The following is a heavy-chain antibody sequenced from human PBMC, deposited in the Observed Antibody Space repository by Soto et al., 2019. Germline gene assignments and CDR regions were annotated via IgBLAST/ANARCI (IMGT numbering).Heavy chain of an antibody. D-gene: IGHD6-13*01. V-gene: IGHV1-69*13. Sequence: SVRVSCKASGGTFSSYAISWVRQAPGQVLEWMGGIIPIFGKANYAQRLQGRVTITADESTSTAYMELSSLRSEDTAVYYCARGIAASGSKGHRPVLYYDGMDGGGQVTTVPVS. J-gene: IGHJ6*02. CDR2: IIPIFGKA. CDR3: ARGIAASGSKGHRPVLYYDGMDG. CDR1: GGTFSSYA.